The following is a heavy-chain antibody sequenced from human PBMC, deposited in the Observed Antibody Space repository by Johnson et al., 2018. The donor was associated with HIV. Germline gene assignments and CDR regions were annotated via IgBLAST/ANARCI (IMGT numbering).Heavy chain of an antibody. J-gene: IGHJ3*02. CDR3: ARDDAFDI. V-gene: IGHV3-30*04. Sequence: QVQLVESGGGVVQPGRSLRLSCAASGFTFSSYAMHWVRQAPGKGLEWVAVISYDGSNKYYADSVKGRFTISRDNSKNSLYLQMNSLGAEDTAVYYCARDDAFDIWGQGTMVTVSS. CDR1: GFTFSSYA. CDR2: ISYDGSNK.